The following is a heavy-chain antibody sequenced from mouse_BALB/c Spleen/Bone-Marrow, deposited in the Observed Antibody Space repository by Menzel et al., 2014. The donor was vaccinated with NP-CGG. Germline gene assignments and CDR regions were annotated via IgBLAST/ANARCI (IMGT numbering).Heavy chain of an antibody. CDR3: ARDWDEYYFDY. D-gene: IGHD4-1*01. CDR2: IFPGSDNT. J-gene: IGHJ2*01. CDR1: GYSFTSYY. Sequence: VKVVESGPELVKPGASVKMSCKASGYSFTSYYIHWVKQRPGQGLEWIGWIFPGSDNTKYNEKFKGKATLTADTSSSTAYMHLSSLTSEDSAVYFCARDWDEYYFDYWGQGTTLTVSS. V-gene: IGHV1-66*01.